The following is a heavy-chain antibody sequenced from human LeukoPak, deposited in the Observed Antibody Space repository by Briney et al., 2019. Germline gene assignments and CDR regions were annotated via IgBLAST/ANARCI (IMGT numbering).Heavy chain of an antibody. D-gene: IGHD1-26*01. CDR1: GGSIATTNW. J-gene: IGHJ4*02. CDR2: VHLSGAT. Sequence: PSGTLSLTCAVSGGSIATTNWWSWVRQPPGKGLEWIGEVHLSGATNYNPSLESRVSMSIDKSKNHLSLEVTSVTAADTAIYYCTRESGAFSPFGFWGQGTLLTVSS. CDR3: TRESGAFSPFGF. V-gene: IGHV4-4*02.